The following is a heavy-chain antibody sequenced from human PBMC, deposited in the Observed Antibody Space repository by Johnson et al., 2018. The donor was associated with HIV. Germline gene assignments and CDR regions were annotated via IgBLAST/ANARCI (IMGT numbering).Heavy chain of an antibody. CDR2: IYSGGST. CDR3: ARDYRGALDI. V-gene: IGHV3-53*01. D-gene: IGHD4-11*01. CDR1: GFTVSSNY. J-gene: IGHJ3*02. Sequence: VQLVESGGGVVQPGRSLRLSCAASGFTVSSNYMSWVRQAPGKGLEWVSVIYSGGSTYYADSVKGRFTISRDNSKNSLYLQMNSLRVEDTAVYFCARDYRGALDIWGQGTMVTVSS.